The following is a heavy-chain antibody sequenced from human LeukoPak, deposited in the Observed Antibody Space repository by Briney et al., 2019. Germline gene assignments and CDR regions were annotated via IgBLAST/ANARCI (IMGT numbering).Heavy chain of an antibody. CDR2: IKQDGSEK. CDR3: ARDRITMVRGVITNWFDP. Sequence: GGSLRLSCAASGFTFSSYWMSWVRQAPGKRLEWVANIKQDGSEKYYVDSVKGRFTISRDNAKNSLYLQMNSLRAEDTAVYYCARDRITMVRGVITNWFDPWGQGTLVTVSS. V-gene: IGHV3-7*01. D-gene: IGHD3-10*01. CDR1: GFTFSSYW. J-gene: IGHJ5*02.